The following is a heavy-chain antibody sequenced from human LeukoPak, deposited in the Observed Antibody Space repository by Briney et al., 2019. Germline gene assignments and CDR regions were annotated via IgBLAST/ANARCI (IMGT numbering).Heavy chain of an antibody. V-gene: IGHV3-53*01. CDR2: ITYSSGYT. CDR3: AKDPSDLGSSGSNNYFDC. CDR1: GFTVISNY. D-gene: IGHD3-10*01. Sequence: PGGSLRLSCAASGFTVISNYMSWVRQAPGKGLEWVSGITYSSGYTYYADSVKGRFTISRDNSRNTLYLQMNSLRAEDTAVYYCAKDPSDLGSSGSNNYFDCWGQGTLVTVSS. J-gene: IGHJ4*02.